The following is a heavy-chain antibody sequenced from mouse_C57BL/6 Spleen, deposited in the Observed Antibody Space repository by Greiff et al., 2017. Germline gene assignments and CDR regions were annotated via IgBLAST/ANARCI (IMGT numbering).Heavy chain of an antibody. CDR2: IYPSDSET. J-gene: IGHJ3*01. V-gene: IGHV1-61*01. CDR1: GYNFNSYW. CDR3: ARWGMDDSYWAAY. D-gene: IGHD2-3*01. Sequence: QVQLQQPVAELVRPGSSVKLSCTASGYNFNSYWMDWVKQRPGQGLEWIGNIYPSDSETHYNQKFKDKATLTVDKSSSTAYMQLSSLTSEDSAVYDCARWGMDDSYWAAYWGKGTLVTVSA.